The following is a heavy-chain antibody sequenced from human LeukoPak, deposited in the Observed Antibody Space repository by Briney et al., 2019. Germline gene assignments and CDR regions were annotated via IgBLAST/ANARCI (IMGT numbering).Heavy chain of an antibody. CDR2: ILSTSSTI. CDR1: GFAFSTYS. V-gene: IGHV3-48*01. CDR3: ARAYCGSDCYYYSYMDV. D-gene: IGHD2-21*02. Sequence: PGGSLRLSCAASGFAFSTYSMTWVRQAPGKGLEWVSYILSTSSTIYYADSVKGRFTISRDNARNSLFLQMNSLRAEDTAVYYCARAYCGSDCYYYSYMDVWGKGTAVTVSS. J-gene: IGHJ6*03.